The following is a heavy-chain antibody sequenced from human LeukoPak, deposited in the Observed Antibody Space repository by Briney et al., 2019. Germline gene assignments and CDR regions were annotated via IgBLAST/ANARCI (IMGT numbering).Heavy chain of an antibody. CDR3: AKDTDYYAGLDA. CDR1: GFSFSTYS. Sequence: GGSLRLSCAASGFSFSTYSMIWVRQGPGKGLEWVSGISWNSGSKGYADSVKGRFTISRDNAKNALYLEMNSLRTEDTALYYCAKDTDYYAGLDAWGQGTTVTVSS. CDR2: ISWNSGSK. D-gene: IGHD3-9*01. V-gene: IGHV3-9*01. J-gene: IGHJ6*02.